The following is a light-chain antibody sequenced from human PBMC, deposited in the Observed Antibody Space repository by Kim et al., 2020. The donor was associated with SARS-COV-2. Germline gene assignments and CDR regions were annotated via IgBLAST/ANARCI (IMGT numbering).Light chain of an antibody. V-gene: IGKV3-20*01. J-gene: IGKJ1*01. CDR1: QSVSSSY. CDR3: QQYGNSPWT. CDR2: DAS. Sequence: EIVLTQSPGTLSLSPGERATLSCRASQSVSSSYLVWYQQKPRQPPRLLIYDASSRATGIPDRFSGSGSGTDFTLTISRLEPEDFAVYYCQQYGNSPWTFGQGTKVDIK.